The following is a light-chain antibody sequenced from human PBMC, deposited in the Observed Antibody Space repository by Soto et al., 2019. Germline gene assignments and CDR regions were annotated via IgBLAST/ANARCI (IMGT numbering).Light chain of an antibody. CDR2: KAS. J-gene: IGKJ4*01. CDR1: QTISSW. V-gene: IGKV1-5*03. CDR3: QKYDNAPLT. Sequence: DIQMTQSPSTLSGSVGDRVTITCRASQTISSWLAWYQQKPGKAPKLLIYKASTLKSGVPSRFSGSGSGTEFTLTISSLQPDDFATYYCQKYDNAPLTFGGGTKVEIK.